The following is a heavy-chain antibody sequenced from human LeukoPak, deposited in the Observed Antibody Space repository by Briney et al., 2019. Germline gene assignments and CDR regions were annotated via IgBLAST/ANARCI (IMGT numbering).Heavy chain of an antibody. Sequence: PSETLSLTCAVYGGSFSGYYWGWIRQPPGKGLEWIGSIYYSGSTYYNPSLKSRVTISVDTSKNQFSLKLSSVTAADTAVYYCARHSSDYDILTGYYNPPADYWGQGTLVTVSS. V-gene: IGHV4-39*01. D-gene: IGHD3-9*01. CDR1: GGSFSGYY. CDR2: IYYSGST. J-gene: IGHJ4*02. CDR3: ARHSSDYDILTGYYNPPADY.